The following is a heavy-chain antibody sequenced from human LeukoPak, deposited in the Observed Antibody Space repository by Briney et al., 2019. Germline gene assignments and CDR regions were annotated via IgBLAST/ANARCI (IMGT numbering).Heavy chain of an antibody. CDR1: GYTFTGYY. CDR2: INPNSGET. D-gene: IGHD3-3*01. Sequence: ASVKVSCKASGYTFTGYYIHWVRQAPGQGLEWMGWINPNSGETNYTQKFQGRVTVTRDTSVSTAYMELRRLRSDDTAVYFCATYVFWSGYLGTMDVWGQGSTVIVSS. CDR3: ATYVFWSGYLGTMDV. J-gene: IGHJ6*02. V-gene: IGHV1-2*02.